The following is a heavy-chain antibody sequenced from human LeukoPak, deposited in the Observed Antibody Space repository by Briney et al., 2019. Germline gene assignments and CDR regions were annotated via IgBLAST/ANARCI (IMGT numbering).Heavy chain of an antibody. J-gene: IGHJ4*02. D-gene: IGHD3-3*01. CDR1: GFTFRSYA. Sequence: GGSLRLSCAASGFTFRSYAMSWVRQAPGKGLEWVSTLGGSGGTTYNADSVRGRFTISRDNAKNTVYVQMNSLRAEDTAVYYCVRSFGIINIDYWGQGTLVTVSS. V-gene: IGHV3-23*01. CDR2: LGGSGGTT. CDR3: VRSFGIINIDY.